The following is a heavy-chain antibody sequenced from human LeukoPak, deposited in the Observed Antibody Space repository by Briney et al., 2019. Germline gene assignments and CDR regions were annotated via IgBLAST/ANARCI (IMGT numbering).Heavy chain of an antibody. V-gene: IGHV4-4*07. CDR1: GGSITNYY. J-gene: IGHJ3*02. D-gene: IGHD1-14*01. Sequence: SETLSLTCTVSGGSITNYYWSWIRQPAGKGLEWIGRIQSSGSTNYNPSLRSRVIMSVDTSKNQLFLSLTSVTAADTALYYCARGIDTITQDSFDIWGLGTMVTVSS. CDR3: ARGIDTITQDSFDI. CDR2: IQSSGST.